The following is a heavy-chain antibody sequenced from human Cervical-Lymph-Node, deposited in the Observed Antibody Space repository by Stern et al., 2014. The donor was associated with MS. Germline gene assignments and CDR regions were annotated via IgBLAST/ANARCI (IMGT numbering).Heavy chain of an antibody. CDR3: ARCKRGGTYFGLDV. CDR2: IRDSGGRT. D-gene: IGHD3-16*01. V-gene: IGHV3-23*04. Sequence: EVQLVESGGGLVQPGGSLRLSCAASGFTFSTYAMTWVRQAPGKGLEWVSDIRDSGGRTDHAASVQGRFTISRDNSNNTLYLQMNSLRAEDTAVYYCARCKRGGTYFGLDVWGQGTTVTVSS. CDR1: GFTFSTYA. J-gene: IGHJ6*02.